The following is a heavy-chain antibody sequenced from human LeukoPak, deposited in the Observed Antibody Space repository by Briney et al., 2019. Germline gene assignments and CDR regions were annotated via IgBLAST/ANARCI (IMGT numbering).Heavy chain of an antibody. CDR3: ARDPYHRMGPPLDL. J-gene: IGHJ5*02. Sequence: ASVKVSCRASGYTFMNYDITWVRQAPGQGLEWMGRISTSNGNTDYAQKFQGKITMTTDTSTSTVFMELRSLRLDDTAVYYCARDPYHRMGPPLDLWGQGTLVTVSS. V-gene: IGHV1-18*01. CDR2: ISTSNGNT. CDR1: GYTFMNYD. D-gene: IGHD1-14*01.